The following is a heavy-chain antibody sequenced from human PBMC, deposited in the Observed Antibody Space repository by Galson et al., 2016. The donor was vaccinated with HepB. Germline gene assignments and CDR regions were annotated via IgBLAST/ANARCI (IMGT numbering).Heavy chain of an antibody. J-gene: IGHJ4*02. CDR1: GFSVSDNY. CDR2: IYSDGRT. D-gene: IGHD2-15*01. Sequence: SLRLSCAVSGFSVSDNYMSWVRQAPGKGLEWVSLIYSDGRTHHAESVKGRFTISRDNTKNTVYLQMNSLRVEDSAIYYCATRLEYCRGGTCFGRYWGQGSLVIVS. V-gene: IGHV3-53*01. CDR3: ATRLEYCRGGTCFGRY.